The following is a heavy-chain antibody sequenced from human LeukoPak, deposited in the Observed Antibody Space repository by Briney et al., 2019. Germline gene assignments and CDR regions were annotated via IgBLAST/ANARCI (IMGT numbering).Heavy chain of an antibody. CDR1: GGSFSGYY. CDR3: ASTYYYDSSGYYYFDY. V-gene: IGHV4-34*01. D-gene: IGHD3-22*01. CDR2: INHSGST. J-gene: IGHJ4*02. Sequence: SETLSLTCAVYGGSFSGYYWSWIRQPPGKGLEWIGEINHSGSTNYNPSLKSRVTISVDTSKNQFSLKLSSVTAADTAVYYCASTYYYDSSGYYYFDYWGQGTLVTVSS.